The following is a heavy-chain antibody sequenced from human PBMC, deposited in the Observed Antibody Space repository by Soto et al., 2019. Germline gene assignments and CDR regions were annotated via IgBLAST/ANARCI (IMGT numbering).Heavy chain of an antibody. CDR2: IYPGDSDT. CDR3: ARQDLVATIPDY. D-gene: IGHD5-12*01. V-gene: IGHV5-51*01. J-gene: IGHJ4*02. CDR1: GYRFTTYW. Sequence: GESLKISCKGSGYRFTTYWIGWVRQMPGKGLEWMGIIYPGDSDTRYSLSFQGQVTISADKSISTAYLQWSRLKASDTAMYYCARQDLVATIPDYWGQGTLVTVSS.